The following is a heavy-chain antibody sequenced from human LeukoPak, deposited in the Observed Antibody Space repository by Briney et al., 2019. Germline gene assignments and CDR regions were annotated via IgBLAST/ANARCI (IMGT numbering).Heavy chain of an antibody. V-gene: IGHV4-34*01. D-gene: IGHD6-13*01. CDR2: INHSGST. CDR3: ARNGRIAAATNWFDP. CDR1: GGSFSGYY. Sequence: PSETLSLTCAVYGGSFSGYYWSWIRQPPGKGLEWIGEINHSGSTIYNPSRKSRVTISVDTSKNQFSLKLSSVTAADTAVYYCARNGRIAAATNWFDPWGQGTLVTVSS. J-gene: IGHJ5*02.